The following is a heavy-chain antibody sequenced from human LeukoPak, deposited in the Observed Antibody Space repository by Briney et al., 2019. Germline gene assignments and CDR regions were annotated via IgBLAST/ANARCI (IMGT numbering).Heavy chain of an antibody. Sequence: GGSLRLSCAASGFTFTSYGMHWVRKAPGKALEWVALITYDGYYKYYSDSVKGRFNIYSNTSKNTLYLQMNSLRAEDTAVYYCARDLSPVVRASPMGYWGQGTLVTVSS. J-gene: IGHJ4*02. CDR2: ITYDGYYK. V-gene: IGHV3-30*03. D-gene: IGHD3-10*01. CDR1: GFTFTSYG. CDR3: ARDLSPVVRASPMGY.